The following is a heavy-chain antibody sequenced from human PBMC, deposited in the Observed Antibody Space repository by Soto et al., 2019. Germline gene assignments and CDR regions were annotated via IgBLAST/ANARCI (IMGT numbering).Heavy chain of an antibody. CDR3: ARMFHYHTSGYTGILGGFDV. CDR1: GFTFSDYA. D-gene: IGHD3-22*01. CDR2: IGVPGTDT. V-gene: IGHV3-23*01. J-gene: IGHJ3*01. Sequence: PVGSLRLSCAASGFTFSDYAMRWVRQAPGKGLEGVSAIGVPGTDTYYAASAKGRFTLSRDHSRNTTYLQSNNLRVDDTALYYSARMFHYHTSGYTGILGGFDVWGQGTQVTVSS.